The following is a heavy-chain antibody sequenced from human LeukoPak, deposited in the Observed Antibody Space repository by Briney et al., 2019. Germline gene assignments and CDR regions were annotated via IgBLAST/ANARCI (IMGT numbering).Heavy chain of an antibody. CDR1: GYTLTNYG. CDR2: INTNTGNP. D-gene: IGHD3-22*01. CDR3: ARDDSSGYYSADY. Sequence: GASVKVSCKASGYTLTNYGMNWVRQAPGQGLEWMGWINTNTGNPTYAQGFTGRFVFSLDTSVSTAYLQISSLKAEDTAVYYCARDDSSGYYSADYWGQGTLVTVSS. V-gene: IGHV7-4-1*02. J-gene: IGHJ4*02.